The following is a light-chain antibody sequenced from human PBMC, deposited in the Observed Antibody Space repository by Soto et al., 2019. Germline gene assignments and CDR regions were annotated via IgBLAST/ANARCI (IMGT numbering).Light chain of an antibody. CDR2: AAS. Sequence: DIQLTQSPSSLSASVGDRVTVTCRASQGIANFLAWYQQKPGKVPKLLIYAASTLQSGVPSRFSGSGSGTDFTLTIRSLQPEDVATYYCQKYNTAPLTFGQGTKVEIK. V-gene: IGKV1-27*01. J-gene: IGKJ1*01. CDR3: QKYNTAPLT. CDR1: QGIANF.